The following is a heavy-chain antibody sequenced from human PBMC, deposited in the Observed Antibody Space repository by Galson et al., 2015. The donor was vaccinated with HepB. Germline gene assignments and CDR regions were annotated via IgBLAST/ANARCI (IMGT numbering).Heavy chain of an antibody. CDR1: GFIFSSCA. CDR3: AKDHPWFGEVDVFDV. D-gene: IGHD3-10*01. J-gene: IGHJ3*01. CDR2: LSVSGSTT. Sequence: SLRLSCAASGFIFSSCAMSWVRQAPGKGLEWVSALSVSGSTTYYSDSVKGRFTISRDNSKNTLFLEMNSLRAEDTALYYCAKDHPWFGEVDVFDVWGQGTMAIVSS. V-gene: IGHV3-23*01.